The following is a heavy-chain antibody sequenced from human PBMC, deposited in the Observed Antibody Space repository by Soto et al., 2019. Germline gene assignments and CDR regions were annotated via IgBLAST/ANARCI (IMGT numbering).Heavy chain of an antibody. Sequence: QVQLVESGGGVVQPGRSLRLSCAASGFTFSSYGMHWVRQAPGKGLEWVAVIWYDGSNKYYADSVKGRFTISRDNSKNALYLQMNSLRAEDTAVYYCARDGGESGSYLNDFDYWGQGTLVTVSS. V-gene: IGHV3-33*01. CDR1: GFTFSSYG. CDR2: IWYDGSNK. J-gene: IGHJ4*02. CDR3: ARDGGESGSYLNDFDY. D-gene: IGHD1-26*01.